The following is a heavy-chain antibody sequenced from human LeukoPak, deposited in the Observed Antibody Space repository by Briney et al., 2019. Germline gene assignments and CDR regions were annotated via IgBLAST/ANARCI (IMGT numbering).Heavy chain of an antibody. V-gene: IGHV3-23*01. CDR2: IGGSGGST. J-gene: IGHJ3*02. D-gene: IGHD1-26*01. CDR1: GFTFSSYA. Sequence: GGSLRLSCAASGFTFSSYAMTWVRQTPGKGLEWVSAIGGSGGSTYYADSVKGRFTISRDNSKNTLYLQMNSLRDEDTAVYYCATDLGSGSYVSAFDIWGQGTMVTVSS. CDR3: ATDLGSGSYVSAFDI.